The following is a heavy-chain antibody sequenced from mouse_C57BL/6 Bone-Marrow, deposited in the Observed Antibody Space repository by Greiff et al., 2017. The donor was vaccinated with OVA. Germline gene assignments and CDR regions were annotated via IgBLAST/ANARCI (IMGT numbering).Heavy chain of an antibody. CDR1: GFTFSSYA. Sequence: EVKLVESGAGLVKPGGSLKLSCEASGFTFSSYAMSWVRQTPEKRLEWVAYISSGGDYIYYADTVKGRFTISRDNARNTLYLQMSSLKSEDTAMYYCTRLLDAMDYWGQGTSVTVSS. CDR2: ISSGGDYI. CDR3: TRLLDAMDY. D-gene: IGHD1-2*01. J-gene: IGHJ4*01. V-gene: IGHV5-9-1*02.